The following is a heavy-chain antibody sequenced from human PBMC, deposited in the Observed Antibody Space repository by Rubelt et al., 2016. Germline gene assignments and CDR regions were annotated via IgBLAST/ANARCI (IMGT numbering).Heavy chain of an antibody. CDR3: AREITPADLD. V-gene: IGHV3-30*04. D-gene: IGHD2-2*01. Sequence: QVQLVESGGGVVQPGRSLRLSCAASGFTFSSYAMHWVRQAPGKGLEGVAVISYDGSNKYYADSVKGRFTISRDNSKNTLYLQMNSLGAEDTAVYYCAREITPADLDWGQGTLVTVSS. CDR2: ISYDGSNK. J-gene: IGHJ4*02. CDR1: GFTFSSYA.